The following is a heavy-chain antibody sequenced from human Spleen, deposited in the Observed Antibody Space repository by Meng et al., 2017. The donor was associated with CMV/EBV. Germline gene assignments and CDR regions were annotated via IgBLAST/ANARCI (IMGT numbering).Heavy chain of an antibody. CDR2: IGSAGDR. Sequence: GESLKISCAASGFSFSSHDMHWVRQTPGKGLEWVSSIGSAGDRYYAGSVKGRFTISRENAKNSFSLQMNSLRVGDTAVYYCARDGGYGMDVWGQGTTVTVSS. CDR3: ARDGGYGMDV. V-gene: IGHV3-13*01. D-gene: IGHD3-16*01. CDR1: GFSFSSHD. J-gene: IGHJ6*02.